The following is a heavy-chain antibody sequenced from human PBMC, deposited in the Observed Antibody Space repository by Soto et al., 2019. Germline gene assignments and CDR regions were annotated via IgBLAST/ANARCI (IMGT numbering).Heavy chain of an antibody. CDR1: GFTFSSNG. CDR2: IWYDGSDK. J-gene: IGHJ4*02. CDR3: ARDQGDG. V-gene: IGHV3-33*01. Sequence: QVQLVESGGGVVQTGRSLRLSCAASGFTFSSNGMHWVRQAPGKGLEWVAVIWYDGSDKYYADSVKGRFTISRDDSTNTLYLQMNSLRAEDTAVYYCARDQGDGWGQGTLVTVSS. D-gene: IGHD2-21*02.